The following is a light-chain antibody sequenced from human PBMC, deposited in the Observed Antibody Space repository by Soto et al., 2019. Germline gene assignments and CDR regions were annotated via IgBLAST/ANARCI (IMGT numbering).Light chain of an antibody. CDR3: GSYRTGVYV. V-gene: IGLV2-23*02. J-gene: IGLJ1*01. CDR1: SSNVGSYKL. Sequence: QSVLTQPASVSGSPGQSITISCTGTSSNVGSYKLVSWYQQHPGKAPKLMIFEVNKRPSGVSNRFSGSKSGNTASLTISGLRYEDEAEYYCGSYRTGVYVFGTGTKVTVL. CDR2: EVN.